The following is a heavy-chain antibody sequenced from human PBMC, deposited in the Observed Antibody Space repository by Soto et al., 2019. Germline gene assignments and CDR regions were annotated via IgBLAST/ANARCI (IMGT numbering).Heavy chain of an antibody. V-gene: IGHV1-2*02. CDR2: MNPNTGGA. D-gene: IGHD6-19*01. CDR3: AKVISTIGSKQWLAQTKHQALDY. Sequence: QVNLVQSGAEVKKPGASVKVSCKASGYNFNGYYIHWVRQAPGQGLEWMGWMNPNTGGANYAQKFQGKVIMTTDTSISTAYLELRSLTSDDTAVYYCAKVISTIGSKQWLAQTKHQALDYRGKGTLVTVSS. J-gene: IGHJ4*02. CDR1: GYNFNGYY.